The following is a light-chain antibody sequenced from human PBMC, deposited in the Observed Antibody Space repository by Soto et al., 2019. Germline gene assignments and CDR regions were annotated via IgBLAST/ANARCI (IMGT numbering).Light chain of an antibody. J-gene: IGLJ3*02. Sequence: QSALTQPASVSGSPGQSITISCPGTSSDIGSYNLVSWYQHHPGKAPKLMISENNKWPSGVSDRFSASKSGNTASLTISGLQVEDEADYYCCSYAGSDNWVFGGGTKLTVL. CDR2: ENN. CDR3: CSYAGSDNWV. CDR1: SSDIGSYNL. V-gene: IGLV2-23*01.